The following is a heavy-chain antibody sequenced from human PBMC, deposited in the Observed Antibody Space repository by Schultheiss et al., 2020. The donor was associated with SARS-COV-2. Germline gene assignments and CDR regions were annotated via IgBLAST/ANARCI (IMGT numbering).Heavy chain of an antibody. D-gene: IGHD3-3*01. Sequence: SETLSLTCAVSGYSISSGYYWGWIRQPPGKGLEWIGEIYHSGSTNYNPSLKSRVTISVDKSKNQFSLKLSSVTAADTAVYYCARGAALYYDFWSGYSGRYYYYGMDVWGQGTTVTVSS. CDR3: ARGAALYYDFWSGYSGRYYYYGMDV. J-gene: IGHJ6*02. CDR1: GYSISSGYY. CDR2: IYHSGST. V-gene: IGHV4-38-2*01.